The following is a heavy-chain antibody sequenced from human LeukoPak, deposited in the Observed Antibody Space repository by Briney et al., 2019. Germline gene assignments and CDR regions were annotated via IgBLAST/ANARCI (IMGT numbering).Heavy chain of an antibody. Sequence: SETLSLTCAVYGGSFSGYYWSWIRQPPGKGLEWIGEINHSGSTNYNPSLKSRVTISVDTSKNQFSLKLSSVTAADTAVYYCARRVGATHFDYWGQGTLVTVSS. CDR1: GGSFSGYY. J-gene: IGHJ4*02. D-gene: IGHD1-26*01. CDR3: ARRVGATHFDY. CDR2: INHSGST. V-gene: IGHV4-34*01.